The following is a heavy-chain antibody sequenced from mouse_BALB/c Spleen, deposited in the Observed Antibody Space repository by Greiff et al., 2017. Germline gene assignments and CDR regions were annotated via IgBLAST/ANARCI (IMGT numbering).Heavy chain of an antibody. D-gene: IGHD2-4*01. CDR2: ISDGGSYT. V-gene: IGHV5-4*02. CDR3: AVSYDYDAGFAY. J-gene: IGHJ3*01. CDR1: GFAFSDYY. Sequence: EVKLMESGGGLVKPGGSLKISCAASGFAFSDYYMYWVRQTPGKRLEWVATISDGGSYTYYPDRVKGRFTISRDNAKNTLYLEMSSLRSEDTAMYYCAVSYDYDAGFAYWGQGTLVTVSA.